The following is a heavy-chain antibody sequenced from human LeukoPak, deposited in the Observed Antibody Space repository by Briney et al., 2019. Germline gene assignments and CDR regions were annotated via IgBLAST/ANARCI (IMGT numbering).Heavy chain of an antibody. CDR1: GFTFSDYY. CDR3: AREKEQCTAFDI. Sequence: GGSLRLSCAASGFTFSDYYMSWIRQAPGKGLEWVSYISDSSSTIYYADSVKGRFTISRDNAKNSLYLQMNSLRAEDTAVYYCAREKEQCTAFDIWGQGTMVTVSS. D-gene: IGHD6-19*01. CDR2: ISDSSSTI. J-gene: IGHJ3*02. V-gene: IGHV3-11*04.